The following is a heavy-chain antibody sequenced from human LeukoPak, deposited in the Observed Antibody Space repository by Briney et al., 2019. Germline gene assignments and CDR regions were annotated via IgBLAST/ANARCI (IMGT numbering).Heavy chain of an antibody. CDR3: ARDDIRGYSYGYGY. CDR2: ISTGSTYT. J-gene: IGHJ4*02. Sequence: AGSLRLSCAAFGFTFSDYYMSWIRQAPGKGLEWVSHISTGSTYTNYADSVKGRFTISRDNAKTSLYLQMNSRRAEDTAVYYCARDDIRGYSYGYGYWGQGTLVTVSS. CDR1: GFTFSDYY. V-gene: IGHV3-11*06. D-gene: IGHD5-18*01.